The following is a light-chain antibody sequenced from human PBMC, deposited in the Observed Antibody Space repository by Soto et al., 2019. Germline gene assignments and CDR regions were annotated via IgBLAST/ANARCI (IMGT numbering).Light chain of an antibody. Sequence: QPVLTQPPSASGSPVQSVTISCTGTSNDVGGYNYVSWYQQHPGKAPKLMIYEVNKRPSGVPDRFSGSKSGNTASLTVSGLQGEDEADYYSSSFAVSNSFVFGTGTKVTVL. CDR2: EVN. J-gene: IGLJ1*01. CDR1: SNDVGGYNY. CDR3: SSFAVSNSFV. V-gene: IGLV2-8*01.